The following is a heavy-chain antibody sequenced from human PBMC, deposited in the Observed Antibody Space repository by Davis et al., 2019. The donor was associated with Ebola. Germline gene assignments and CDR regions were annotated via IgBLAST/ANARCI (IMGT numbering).Heavy chain of an antibody. CDR3: ARDLSSYVSSYYGMDV. Sequence: GESLKISCAASGFTFSSFRMHWVRQAPGKGLEWVALISYDGDNKYYADSVKGRFTISRDNSENMLYLQMNSLRVEDTAVYYCARDLSSYVSSYYGMDVWGKGTTVTVSS. CDR1: GFTFSSFR. V-gene: IGHV3-30*03. D-gene: IGHD3-10*02. J-gene: IGHJ6*04. CDR2: ISYDGDNK.